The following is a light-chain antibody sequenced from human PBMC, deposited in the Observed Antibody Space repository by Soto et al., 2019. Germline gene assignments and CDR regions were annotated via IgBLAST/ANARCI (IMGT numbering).Light chain of an antibody. V-gene: IGKV3-20*01. CDR2: DAS. CDR3: QQYSHLIT. Sequence: EIVLTPSPCTLSLSPGERATLSCRASQNVGSRYLAWYQQKPGQAPRLLIYDASNLETGVPSRFSGSGSGTDFTFTISSLQPEDIATYYCQQYSHLITFGQGTRLEIK. CDR1: QNVGSRY. J-gene: IGKJ5*01.